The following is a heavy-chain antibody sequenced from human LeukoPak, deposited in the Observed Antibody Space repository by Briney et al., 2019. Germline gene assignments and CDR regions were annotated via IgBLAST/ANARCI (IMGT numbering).Heavy chain of an antibody. CDR2: IYYSGST. CDR1: GGSINGDF. J-gene: IGHJ4*02. Sequence: PSETLSLTCTVSGGSINGDFWNWIRQPPGKGLEWIGHIYYSGSTSYNPSLKSRVTISVDTSKNQFSLKLSSVTAADTAVYYCARGRNWGSLVSDYWGQGTLVTVSS. D-gene: IGHD7-27*01. V-gene: IGHV4-59*01. CDR3: ARGRNWGSLVSDY.